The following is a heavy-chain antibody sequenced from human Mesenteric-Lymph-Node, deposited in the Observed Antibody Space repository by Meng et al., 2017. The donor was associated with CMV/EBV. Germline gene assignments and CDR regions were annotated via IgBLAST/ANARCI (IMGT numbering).Heavy chain of an antibody. CDR3: AKYKYDSTTGRSFDY. CDR1: GYSFSSNW. V-gene: IGHV5-51*01. J-gene: IGHJ4*02. Sequence: GESLKISCKGSGYSFSSNWIGWVRQMPGKGLEWIGIIYPSDSDTRYSPAFQGRFTISRDNYKNTVYLQMHSLRGEDTAMYYCAKYKYDSTTGRSFDYWGQGTLVTVSS. D-gene: IGHD3-22*01. CDR2: IYPSDSDT.